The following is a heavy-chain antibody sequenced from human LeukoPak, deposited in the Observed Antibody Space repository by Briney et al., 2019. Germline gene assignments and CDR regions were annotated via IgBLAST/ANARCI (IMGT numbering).Heavy chain of an antibody. V-gene: IGHV4-4*07. CDR1: GGSISRCS. Sequence: SGTLSLTCTVSGGSISRCSGRWIRQPVGKGLEWIGRIYTSGSTNYNPSLKSRVTMSVDTSKNQFSLKLSSVTAADTAVYYCARDPTLGYCSGGSCYSLPYGMDVWGQGTTVTVSS. CDR3: ARDPTLGYCSGGSCYSLPYGMDV. J-gene: IGHJ6*02. CDR2: IYTSGST. D-gene: IGHD2-15*01.